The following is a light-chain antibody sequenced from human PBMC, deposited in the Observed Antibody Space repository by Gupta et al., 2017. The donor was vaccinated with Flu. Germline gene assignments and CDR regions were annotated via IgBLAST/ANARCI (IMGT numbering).Light chain of an antibody. CDR2: DAS. CDR3: QQLNSGHPTWT. J-gene: IGKJ1*01. V-gene: IGKV3-11*01. Sequence: VLTQSPATLSLSPGERATLSCRASQTINSYLAWYQQKPGQAPRLLIYDASNRATGIPDRFSGSWYGTDYTLTISSREPEDFAVYYCQQLNSGHPTWTFGPGTKVEIK. CDR1: QTINSY.